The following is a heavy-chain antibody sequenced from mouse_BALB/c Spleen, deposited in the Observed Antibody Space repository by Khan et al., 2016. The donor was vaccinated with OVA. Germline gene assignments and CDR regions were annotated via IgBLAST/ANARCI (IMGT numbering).Heavy chain of an antibody. CDR1: GYTFTSYT. J-gene: IGHJ2*01. Sequence: QIELVQSGAELVKPGASVKMSCKASGYTFTSYTMHWVKQRPGKGLEWIGYINPSSGYTKYNQKFKDKATLTADKSSSTAYMQLSSLTSEDSAVYYCARKSTRASYWGQGTTLTVSA. D-gene: IGHD3-1*01. V-gene: IGHV1-4*01. CDR2: INPSSGYT. CDR3: ARKSTRASY.